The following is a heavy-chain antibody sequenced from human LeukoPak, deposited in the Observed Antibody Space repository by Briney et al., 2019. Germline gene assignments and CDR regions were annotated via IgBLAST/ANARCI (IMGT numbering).Heavy chain of an antibody. CDR1: GYTFTSYG. V-gene: IGHV1-8*02. Sequence: ASVKVSCKASGYTFTSYGINWVRQATGQGLEWMGWMNPNSGNTGYAQKFQGRVTMTRNTSISTAYMELSSLRSEDTAVYYCARAFGGYYDSSGYYADNWFDPWGQGTLVTVSS. CDR3: ARAFGGYYDSSGYYADNWFDP. D-gene: IGHD3-22*01. CDR2: MNPNSGNT. J-gene: IGHJ5*02.